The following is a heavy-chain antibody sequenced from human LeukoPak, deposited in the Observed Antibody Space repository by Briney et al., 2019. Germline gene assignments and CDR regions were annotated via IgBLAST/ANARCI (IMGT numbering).Heavy chain of an antibody. CDR1: GGSISSSSYY. Sequence: SETLSHTCTVSGGSISSSSYYSGWIRQPPGKGLEWIGSIYYSGSTYYNPSLKSRVTISVDTSKNQFSLKLSSVTAADTAVYYCASVNMDYYYYYMDVWGKGTTVTVSS. V-gene: IGHV4-39*07. J-gene: IGHJ6*03. CDR3: ASVNMDYYYYYMDV. CDR2: IYYSGST.